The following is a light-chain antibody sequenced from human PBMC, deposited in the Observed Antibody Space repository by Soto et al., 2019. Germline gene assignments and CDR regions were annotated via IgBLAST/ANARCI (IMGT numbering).Light chain of an antibody. Sequence: EIVISQSPSTLSVSPGDRATLSCRASHSVSSNLAWYQQKPGQAPSLLIYGASTRATGAPARFSGSGSGTEFTLTISSLQAEDFAVYYCQQYNNWPRTFGQGTKVDIK. V-gene: IGKV3-15*01. CDR1: HSVSSN. CDR3: QQYNNWPRT. CDR2: GAS. J-gene: IGKJ1*01.